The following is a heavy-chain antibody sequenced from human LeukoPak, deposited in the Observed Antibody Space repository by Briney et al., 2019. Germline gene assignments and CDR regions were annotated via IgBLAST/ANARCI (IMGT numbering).Heavy chain of an antibody. D-gene: IGHD5-12*01. CDR2: TIPIFGTG. V-gene: IGHV1-69*06. Sequence: GASVKVSCKASGGTFSSYAISWVRQAPGQGLEWMGGTIPIFGTGNYAQKFQGRVTITADKSTSTAYMELSSLRSEDTAVYYCASRPISGGGYEINYYYYYMDVWGKGATVTVSS. CDR1: GGTFSSYA. J-gene: IGHJ6*03. CDR3: ASRPISGGGYEINYYYYYMDV.